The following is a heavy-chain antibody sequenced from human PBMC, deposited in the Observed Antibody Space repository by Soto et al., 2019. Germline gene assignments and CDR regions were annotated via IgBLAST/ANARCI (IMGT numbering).Heavy chain of an antibody. V-gene: IGHV4-4*07. D-gene: IGHD1-26*01. CDR1: GDSIGRFY. Sequence: QLQLHESGPGLVKPSETLSPTCNVSGDSIGRFYWSWIRQSAGKGLEWIGRVYSTGGVTYNPALKGRVTISLDRSNNHVSLEMNSVTAADTAVYFCARDLSGTGLDIWGRGTRVSVSS. CDR2: VYSTGGV. CDR3: ARDLSGTGLDI. J-gene: IGHJ6*02.